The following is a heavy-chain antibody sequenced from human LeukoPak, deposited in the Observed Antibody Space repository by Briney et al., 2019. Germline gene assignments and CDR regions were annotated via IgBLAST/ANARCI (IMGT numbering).Heavy chain of an antibody. D-gene: IGHD6-19*01. Sequence: GRSLRLSCAASGFTFSSYGMHWVRQAPGKGLEWVAVIWYDGSNKYYADSVKGRFTISRDNSKNTLYLQMNSLKTEDTAVYYCTTVTPGDYSSGYQTSYWGQGTLVTVSS. CDR1: GFTFSSYG. V-gene: IGHV3-33*01. J-gene: IGHJ4*02. CDR3: TTVTPGDYSSGYQTSY. CDR2: IWYDGSNK.